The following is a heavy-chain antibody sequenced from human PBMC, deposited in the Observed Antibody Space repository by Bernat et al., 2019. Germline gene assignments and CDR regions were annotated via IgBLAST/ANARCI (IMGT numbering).Heavy chain of an antibody. D-gene: IGHD3-9*01. Sequence: QVQLVQSGAEVKKPGASVKVSCKASGYTFTTYGISWVQQAPGQGLEWMGWISAYNGNTNYAQKLQGRVTMTTDTSTTTAYMELRSLRSDDTAVYYCARGGKGNILTGYHYFDYWGQGTLVTVSS. CDR2: ISAYNGNT. J-gene: IGHJ4*02. CDR1: GYTFTTYG. CDR3: ARGGKGNILTGYHYFDY. V-gene: IGHV1-18*04.